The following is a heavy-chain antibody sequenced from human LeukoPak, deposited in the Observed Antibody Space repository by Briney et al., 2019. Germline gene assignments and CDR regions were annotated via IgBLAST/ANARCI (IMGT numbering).Heavy chain of an antibody. J-gene: IGHJ3*01. D-gene: IGHD2-21*01. CDR2: IYSGGST. CDR1: GFTFSSYA. CDR3: ARDVFQPPT. Sequence: PGGSLRLSCAASGFTFSSYAMNWVRQAPGKGLEWVSVIYSGGSTYYADSVKGRFTISRDNSKNTLYLQMNSLRAEDTAVYYCARDVFQPPTWGQGTMVTVSS. V-gene: IGHV3-66*01.